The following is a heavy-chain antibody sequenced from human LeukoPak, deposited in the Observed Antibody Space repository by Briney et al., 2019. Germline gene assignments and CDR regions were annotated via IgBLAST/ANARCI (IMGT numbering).Heavy chain of an antibody. D-gene: IGHD6-19*01. CDR1: GYTFTGYY. CDR2: INPNSGGT. CDR3: ARGTGYSSGWPKKREDYYYYYYMDV. J-gene: IGHJ6*03. V-gene: IGHV1-2*02. Sequence: GASVKVSCKASGYTFTGYYMHWVRQAPGQGLEWMGWINPNSGGTNYAQKFQGRVTMTRDTSISTAYMELSRLRSDDTAVYYCARGTGYSSGWPKKREDYYYYYYMDVWGKGTTVTVSS.